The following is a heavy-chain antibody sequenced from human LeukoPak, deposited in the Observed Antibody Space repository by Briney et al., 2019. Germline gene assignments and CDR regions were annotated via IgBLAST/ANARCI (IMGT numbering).Heavy chain of an antibody. CDR2: IKGDGSST. CDR3: AKGTSSSCYSAPNY. D-gene: IGHD2-15*01. V-gene: IGHV3-74*01. CDR1: GLTFSSYW. J-gene: IGHJ4*02. Sequence: GGSLRLSCAGSGLTFSSYWMHWVRQAPGKGLVWVSRIKGDGSSTSYADSVKGRFTISRDNTKNTLYLQMNSLRAEDTAVYYCAKGTSSSCYSAPNYWGQGTLVTVSS.